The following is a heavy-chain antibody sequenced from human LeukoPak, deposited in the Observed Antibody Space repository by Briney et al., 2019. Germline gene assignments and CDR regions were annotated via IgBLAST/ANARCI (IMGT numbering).Heavy chain of an antibody. D-gene: IGHD5-18*01. CDR1: GFTFSSYW. CDR3: ARRGYSYGSYYFDY. J-gene: IGHJ4*02. V-gene: IGHV3-48*01. CDR2: ISSSSSTI. Sequence: GGSLRLSCAASGFTFSSYWMHWVRQAPGKGLEWVSYISSSSSTIYYADSVKGRFTISRDNSKNTLYLQMNSLRAEDTAVYYCARRGYSYGSYYFDYWGQGTLVTVSS.